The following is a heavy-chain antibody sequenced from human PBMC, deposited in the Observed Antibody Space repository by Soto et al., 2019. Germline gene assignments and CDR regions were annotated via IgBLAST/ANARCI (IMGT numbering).Heavy chain of an antibody. V-gene: IGHV3-30*04. Sequence: GSLRLTCSVSGFIFKNYALNWVRQAPGKGLEWVASITRDGYNKYYADSVKGRFTISRDNSRDTLSLQMTALTIEDSSVYYSTKSSGGSSSVGMDYWGQGTRVTVYS. CDR3: TKSSGGSSSVGMDY. D-gene: IGHD6-6*01. J-gene: IGHJ4*02. CDR2: ITRDGYNK. CDR1: GFIFKNYA.